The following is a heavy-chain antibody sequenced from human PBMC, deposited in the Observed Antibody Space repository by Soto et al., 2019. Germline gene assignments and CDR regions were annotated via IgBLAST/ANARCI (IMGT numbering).Heavy chain of an antibody. Sequence: PSETLSLTCTFSGGSISSSSYYWGWIRQPPGKGLEWIGRIYYSGSTYDNPSLKSRVTISVDMSKYQFSLKLSSVTAADMAVFYCARRPPGDYGDYAYGGQGTLVPVSS. D-gene: IGHD4-17*01. V-gene: IGHV4-39*01. CDR3: ARRPPGDYGDYAY. J-gene: IGHJ4*02. CDR1: GGSISSSSYY. CDR2: IYYSGST.